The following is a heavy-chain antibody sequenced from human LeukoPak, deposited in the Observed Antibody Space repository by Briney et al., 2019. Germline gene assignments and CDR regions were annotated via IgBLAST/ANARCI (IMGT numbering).Heavy chain of an antibody. D-gene: IGHD5-18*01. J-gene: IGHJ4*02. CDR2: INHSGST. CDR3: ARGEIQLWLSVLGY. V-gene: IGHV4-34*01. CDR1: GGSFSGYY. Sequence: SETLSLTCAVYGGSFSGYYWSWIRQPPGKGLEWIGEINHSGSTNYNPSLKSRVTISVDTSKNQFSLKLSSVTAADTAVYYCARGEIQLWLSVLGYWGQGTLVTVSS.